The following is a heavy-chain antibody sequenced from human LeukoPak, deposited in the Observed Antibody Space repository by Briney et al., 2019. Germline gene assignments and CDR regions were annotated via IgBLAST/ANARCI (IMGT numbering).Heavy chain of an antibody. J-gene: IGHJ4*02. Sequence: PSETLSLTCAVYGGSFSGYYWSWIRQPPGKGLKWIGEINHSGSTNDNPSLKSGVTISVDTSKNQFSLKLSSVTAADTAVYYCARGFPPYDYVWGSYRLYYFDYWGQGTLVTVSS. CDR2: INHSGST. D-gene: IGHD3-16*02. CDR1: GGSFSGYY. CDR3: ARGFPPYDYVWGSYRLYYFDY. V-gene: IGHV4-34*01.